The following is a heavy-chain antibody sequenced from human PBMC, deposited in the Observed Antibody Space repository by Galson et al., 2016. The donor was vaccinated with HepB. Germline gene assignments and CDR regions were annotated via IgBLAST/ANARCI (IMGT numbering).Heavy chain of an antibody. D-gene: IGHD2-21*02. Sequence: SLRLSCAASGFTFSGSAMHWVRQASGKGLEWVGRIRSKANSYATAYAASVKGGFTISRDDSKNTAYLQMNSLKTEDTAVYYCTRPKTTAIGGRSDYWGQGTLVTVSS. V-gene: IGHV3-73*01. CDR2: IRSKANSYAT. J-gene: IGHJ4*02. CDR3: TRPKTTAIGGRSDY. CDR1: GFTFSGSA.